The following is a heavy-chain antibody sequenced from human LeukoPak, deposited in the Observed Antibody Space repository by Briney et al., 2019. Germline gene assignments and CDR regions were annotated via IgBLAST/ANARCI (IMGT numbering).Heavy chain of an antibody. D-gene: IGHD5-12*01. CDR3: AKVYSGYDYSYYYYYMDV. CDR1: GFTFSSYA. Sequence: GGSLRLSCAASGFTFSSYAMSWVRQAPGKGLEWVSAISGSGGNTYYADSVKGRFTISRDNSKNTLYLQMNSLRAEDTAVYYCAKVYSGYDYSYYYYYMDVWGKGTTVTISS. J-gene: IGHJ6*03. V-gene: IGHV3-23*01. CDR2: ISGSGGNT.